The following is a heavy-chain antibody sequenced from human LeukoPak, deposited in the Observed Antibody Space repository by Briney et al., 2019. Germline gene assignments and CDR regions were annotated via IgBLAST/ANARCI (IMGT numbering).Heavy chain of an antibody. CDR2: IRSKVNGGTT. Sequence: GGCLRLSCTGSGFTFGDYAMSWVRQAPGKGLEWVGFIRSKVNGGTTEYAASVAGRFTISRDDSKSIAYLQTNSLKTEDTAVYYCTRVKYYYDSSGYYPFDYWGQGTLVTVSS. V-gene: IGHV3-49*04. J-gene: IGHJ4*02. D-gene: IGHD3-22*01. CDR3: TRVKYYYDSSGYYPFDY. CDR1: GFTFGDYA.